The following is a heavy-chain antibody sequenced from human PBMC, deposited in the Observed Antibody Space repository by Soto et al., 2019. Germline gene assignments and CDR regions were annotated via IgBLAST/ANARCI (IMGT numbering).Heavy chain of an antibody. V-gene: IGHV1-69*13. J-gene: IGHJ6*02. CDR1: GGTFSSYA. CDR2: IIPIFGTA. CDR3: ARVPYYYYGMDV. Sequence: ASVKVSCKASGGTFSSYAISWVRQAPGQGLEWMGGIIPIFGTANYAQKFQGRVTITADESTSTAYMELSSLRSEDTAVYYCARVPYYYYGMDVWGPGTSVTVSS.